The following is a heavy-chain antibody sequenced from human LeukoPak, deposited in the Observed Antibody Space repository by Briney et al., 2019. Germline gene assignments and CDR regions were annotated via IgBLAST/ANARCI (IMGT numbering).Heavy chain of an antibody. CDR1: GGSISTSAYY. Sequence: SETLSLTCIVSGGSISTSAYYWGWIRQPPGEGLQWIGSIYYSGNTYYNSSLKSRVTISVDTSTSQFSLRLSSVTAADTAVYYCARDRITMMGGWYFDLWGRGTLVTVSS. CDR3: ARDRITMMGGWYFDL. D-gene: IGHD3-22*01. CDR2: IYYSGNT. V-gene: IGHV4-39*02. J-gene: IGHJ2*01.